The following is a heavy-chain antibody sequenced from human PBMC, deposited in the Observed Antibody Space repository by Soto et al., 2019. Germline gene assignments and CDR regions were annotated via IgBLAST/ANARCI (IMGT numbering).Heavy chain of an antibody. D-gene: IGHD3-22*01. V-gene: IGHV1-69*13. J-gene: IGHJ5*02. CDR3: VRFYDTAWFDP. CDR2: IIPIFGTA. Sequence: SGKVSCEASGGTFSSYAISWVRQAPGQGLEWMGGIIPIFGTANYAQKFQGRVTITADESTSTAYMELSSLRSEDTAVYYFVRFYDTAWFDPRGKGTLVTVSS. CDR1: GGTFSSYA.